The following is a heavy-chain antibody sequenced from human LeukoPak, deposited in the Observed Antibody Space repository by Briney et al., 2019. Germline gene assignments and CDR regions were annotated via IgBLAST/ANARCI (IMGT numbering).Heavy chain of an antibody. J-gene: IGHJ4*02. CDR3: ARDETGTLDY. CDR1: GFTFSNNY. Sequence: GGSLRLSCAASGFTFSNNYMSWVRQAPGKGLEWVSVIYSGGNTYYADSVKGRFTISRDNSKNTLYLQMNSLRGEDTAVYYCARDETGTLDYWGQGTLVTVSS. CDR2: IYSGGNT. D-gene: IGHD1-1*01. V-gene: IGHV3-66*02.